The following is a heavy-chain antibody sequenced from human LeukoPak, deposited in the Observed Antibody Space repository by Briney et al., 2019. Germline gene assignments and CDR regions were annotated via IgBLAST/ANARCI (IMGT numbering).Heavy chain of an antibody. CDR3: AKIPYSSGWVQNWFDP. Sequence: PGGSLRLSCAASGFTFGTYAMSWVRQAPGKGLEWISAISGSGGNTYYADSVKGRFTISRDNSKNTLYLQMNSLRAEDTAVYYCAKIPYSSGWVQNWFDPWGQGTLVTVSS. J-gene: IGHJ5*02. CDR2: ISGSGGNT. V-gene: IGHV3-23*01. D-gene: IGHD6-19*01. CDR1: GFTFGTYA.